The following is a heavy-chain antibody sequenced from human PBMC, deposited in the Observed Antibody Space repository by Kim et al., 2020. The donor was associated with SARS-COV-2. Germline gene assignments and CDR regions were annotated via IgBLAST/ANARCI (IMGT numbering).Heavy chain of an antibody. V-gene: IGHV7-4-1*02. J-gene: IGHJ1*01. CDR2: INTNTGNP. Sequence: ASVKVSCKASGYTFTSYAMNWVRQAPGQGLEWMGWINTNTGNPTYAQGFTGRFVFSLDTSVSTAYLQISSLKAEDTAVYYCARGGLTVAGLGVGYFQHWGQGTLVTVSS. CDR1: GYTFTSYA. CDR3: ARGGLTVAGLGVGYFQH. D-gene: IGHD6-19*01.